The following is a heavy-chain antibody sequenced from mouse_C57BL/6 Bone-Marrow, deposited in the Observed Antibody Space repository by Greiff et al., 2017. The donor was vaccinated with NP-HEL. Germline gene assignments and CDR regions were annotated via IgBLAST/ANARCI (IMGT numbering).Heavy chain of an antibody. V-gene: IGHV14-4*01. D-gene: IGHD1-1*01. CDR3: TTTLRFDC. CDR1: GFNIKDDY. Sequence: EVKLMESGAELVRPGASVKLSCTASGFNIKDDYMHWVKQRPEQGLEWIGWIDPENGDTEYASKFQGKATITADTSSNTAYLQLSSLTSEDAAVYYCTTTLRFDCWGQGTTLTVSS. CDR2: IDPENGDT. J-gene: IGHJ2*01.